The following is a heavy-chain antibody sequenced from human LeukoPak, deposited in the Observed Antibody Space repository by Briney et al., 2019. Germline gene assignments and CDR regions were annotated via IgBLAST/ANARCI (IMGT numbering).Heavy chain of an antibody. D-gene: IGHD2/OR15-2a*01. Sequence: GGSLRLSCAASGFTFSSYSMNWVRRAPGKGLEGVSSITSSNNYIYYGDSVKGRFTISRDDAKNSLFLQMNSLRAEDTATYYCARGEFGDYYYFYMDVWGKGTTVTVSS. CDR3: ARGEFGDYYYFYMDV. CDR2: ITSSNNYI. CDR1: GFTFSSYS. J-gene: IGHJ6*03. V-gene: IGHV3-21*01.